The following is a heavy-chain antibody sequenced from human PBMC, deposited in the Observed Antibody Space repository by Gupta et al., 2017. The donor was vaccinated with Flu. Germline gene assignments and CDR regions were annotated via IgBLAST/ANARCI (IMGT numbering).Heavy chain of an antibody. Sequence: SGMAVSWIRQPPGKALEWLAVIDWDDRKYYSTSLKTRLTISKDTSKNQVVLTMTNMDPVDTATYYCARYFRSSGFYMFDYWGQGTLVIVSS. D-gene: IGHD3-22*01. CDR3: ARYFRSSGFYMFDY. V-gene: IGHV2-70*01. CDR2: IDWDDRK. CDR1: SGMA. J-gene: IGHJ4*02.